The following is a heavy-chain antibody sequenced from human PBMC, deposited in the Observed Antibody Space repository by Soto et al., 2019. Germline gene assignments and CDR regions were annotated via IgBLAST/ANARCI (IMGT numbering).Heavy chain of an antibody. Sequence: PGGSLRLSCAASGFTFSIYALSWVRQTPGKGLEWVSSFSVGGGGTYYADSVKGRFTISRDTSKNTLYLQMNSLRAEDTAVYYCAKEGILDSSGYYYFDYWGQGTLVTVSS. CDR3: AKEGILDSSGYYYFDY. D-gene: IGHD3-22*01. V-gene: IGHV3-23*01. CDR2: FSVGGGGT. CDR1: GFTFSIYA. J-gene: IGHJ4*02.